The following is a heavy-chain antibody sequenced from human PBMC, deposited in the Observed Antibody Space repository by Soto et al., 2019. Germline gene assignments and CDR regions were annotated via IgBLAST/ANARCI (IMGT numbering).Heavy chain of an antibody. Sequence: QVQLVESGGGVVQPGTSLRLSCVVSGFTLSNTGVHWVRQAPGKGLEWVAMISHDGFSQYYLDSVKGRFTISRDNSKNTVYLQMHSLRPEDTSVYYCAKDWGSSGCYNWFDSWGQGTLVTVSS. CDR1: GFTLSNTG. CDR2: ISHDGFSQ. J-gene: IGHJ5*01. CDR3: AKDWGSSGCYNWFDS. D-gene: IGHD6-19*01. V-gene: IGHV3-30*18.